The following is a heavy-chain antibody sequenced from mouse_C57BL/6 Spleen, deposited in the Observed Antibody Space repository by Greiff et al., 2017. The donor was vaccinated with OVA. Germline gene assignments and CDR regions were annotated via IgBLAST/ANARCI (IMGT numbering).Heavy chain of an antibody. D-gene: IGHD1-1*02. CDR3: ASRGGNYYLDY. Sequence: QVQLQHPGAELVKPGASVKLSCKASGYTFTSYWMQWVKQRPGQGLEWIGEIDTSASSTNYNQQFKGKATLTVDTSSSTAYMQLSSLTSEDSAVDYCASRGGNYYLDYWGQGTTLTVSS. CDR1: GYTFTSYW. CDR2: IDTSASST. V-gene: IGHV1-50*01. J-gene: IGHJ2*01.